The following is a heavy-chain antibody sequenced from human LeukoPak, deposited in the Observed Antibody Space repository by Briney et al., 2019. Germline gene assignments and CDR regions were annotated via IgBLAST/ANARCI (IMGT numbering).Heavy chain of an antibody. D-gene: IGHD4-17*01. CDR3: ARAYGDYVPFDY. CDR2: ISGSGGST. V-gene: IGHV3-23*01. Sequence: PGGSLRLSCAASGFTFSSYAMSWVRQAPGKGLEWVSAISGSGGSTFYADSVKGRFTISRDNSKNTLYLQMNSLRAEDTAVYYRARAYGDYVPFDYWGQGTLVTVSS. CDR1: GFTFSSYA. J-gene: IGHJ4*02.